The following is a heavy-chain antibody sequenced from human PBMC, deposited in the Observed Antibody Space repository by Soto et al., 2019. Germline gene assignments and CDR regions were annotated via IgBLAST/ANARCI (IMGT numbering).Heavy chain of an antibody. J-gene: IGHJ5*02. D-gene: IGHD6-19*01. CDR3: ARDVPHLAVGEGSWFDP. V-gene: IGHV3-33*01. CDR2: IWYDGSNK. Sequence: QVQLVESGGGVVQPGRSLRLSCAASGFTFSSYGMHWVRQAPGKGLEWGAVIWYDGSNKYYADSVKGRFTISRDNSKNTLYLQMNSLRAEDTAVYYCARDVPHLAVGEGSWFDPWGQGTLVTVSS. CDR1: GFTFSSYG.